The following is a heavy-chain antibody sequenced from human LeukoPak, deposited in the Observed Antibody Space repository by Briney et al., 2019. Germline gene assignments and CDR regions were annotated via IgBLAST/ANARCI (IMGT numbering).Heavy chain of an antibody. CDR2: IYYSGST. CDR3: ARGSGYPHWFDP. V-gene: IGHV4-59*08. D-gene: IGHD3-22*01. Sequence: PSETLSLTWTVSGGSINSYYWSWIRQPPGKGLEWIGYIYYSGSTTYNPSLKSRVTISVDTSKNQFSLKVRSVTAADTAVYYCARGSGYPHWFDPWGQGTLVTVSS. J-gene: IGHJ5*02. CDR1: GGSINSYY.